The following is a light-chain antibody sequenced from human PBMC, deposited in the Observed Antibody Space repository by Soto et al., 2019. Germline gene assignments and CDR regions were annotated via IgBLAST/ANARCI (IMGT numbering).Light chain of an antibody. CDR2: AAS. J-gene: IGKJ1*01. Sequence: DIQMTQTPSSLSASVGDRVTITCRASQGISNYLNWYQQKPGKAPKLLVYAASNLQSGVPSRFSGSGSETDFTITIRSLQPEDFATYSCQLSRTWAFGKGTKVDI. V-gene: IGKV1-39*01. CDR3: QLSRTWA. CDR1: QGISNY.